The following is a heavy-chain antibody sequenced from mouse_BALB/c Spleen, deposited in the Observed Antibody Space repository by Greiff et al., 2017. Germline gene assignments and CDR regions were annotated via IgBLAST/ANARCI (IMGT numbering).Heavy chain of an antibody. CDR3: ARLFPQFITTATYAMDY. Sequence: VMLVESGPGLVAPSQSLSITCTVSGFSLSRYSVHWVRQPPGKGLEWLGMIWGGGSTDYNSALKSRLSISKDNSKSQVFLKMNSLQTDDTAMYYCARLFPQFITTATYAMDYWGQGTSVTVSS. D-gene: IGHD1-2*01. J-gene: IGHJ4*01. CDR2: IWGGGST. CDR1: GFSLSRYS. V-gene: IGHV2-6-4*01.